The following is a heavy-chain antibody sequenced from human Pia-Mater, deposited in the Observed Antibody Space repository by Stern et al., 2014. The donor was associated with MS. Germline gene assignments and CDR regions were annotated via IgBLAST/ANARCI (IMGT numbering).Heavy chain of an antibody. V-gene: IGHV2-70*04. J-gene: IGHJ4*01. CDR1: GFSLSTSGMR. D-gene: IGHD3-3*01. Sequence: QITLKESGPALVKPTQTLTLTCTFSGFSLSTSGMRVSWIRQPPGKALEWLARIDWDDDKFYSTSLKTRLTISKDTSKNQVVLTMTNMDPVDTATYYCARSPPYYEFWNDYYYFDYWGHGTLVAVSS. CDR3: ARSPPYYEFWNDYYYFDY. CDR2: IDWDDDK.